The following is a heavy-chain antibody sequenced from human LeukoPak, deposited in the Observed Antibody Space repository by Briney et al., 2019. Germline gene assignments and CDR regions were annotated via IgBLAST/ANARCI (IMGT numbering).Heavy chain of an antibody. CDR3: AKHTEYNWNDGSGREFDY. CDR2: IYSGGTT. V-gene: IGHV3-66*04. D-gene: IGHD1-1*01. CDR1: GFTVSTNY. Sequence: GGFLRLSCAASGFTVSTNYMTWVRQAPGKGLEWVSVIYSGGTTYYADSVKGRFTISRDNSENTLYLQMNSLRAEDTAVYYCAKHTEYNWNDGSGREFDYWGQGTLVTVSS. J-gene: IGHJ4*02.